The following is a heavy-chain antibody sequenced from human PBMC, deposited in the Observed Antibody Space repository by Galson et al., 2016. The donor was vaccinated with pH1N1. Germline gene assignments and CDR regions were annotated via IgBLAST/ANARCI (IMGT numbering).Heavy chain of an antibody. J-gene: IGHJ4*02. CDR1: GFTFSNYW. D-gene: IGHD2-21*01. V-gene: IGHV3-7*01. CDR3: VRAVGDVEAF. Sequence: SLRLSCAGSGFTFSNYWMHWVRQAPGKGLEWVANIKHDGSQKYYVDTVKGRFTISRDNAKNSPYLQMNSLRAEDTAVYYCVRAVGDVEAFWGQGTLVTVSS. CDR2: IKHDGSQK.